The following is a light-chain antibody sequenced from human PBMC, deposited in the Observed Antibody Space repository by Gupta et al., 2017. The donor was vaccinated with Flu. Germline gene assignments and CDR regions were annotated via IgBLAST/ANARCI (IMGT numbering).Light chain of an antibody. Sequence: VTPGELASISCSSSQRRQHTNELNYSDWYLQNAGQSPQLLMYLGSRRAAGLPDRISGSGSGADFTLKISMVDAEDVVVYYCRQALHMRKTFGGGTKLEIK. V-gene: IGKV2-28*01. CDR2: LGS. CDR3: RQALHMRKT. J-gene: IGKJ4*01. CDR1: QRRQHTNELNY.